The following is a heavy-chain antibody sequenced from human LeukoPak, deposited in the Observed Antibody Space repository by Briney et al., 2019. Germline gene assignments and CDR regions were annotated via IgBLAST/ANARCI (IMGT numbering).Heavy chain of an antibody. J-gene: IGHJ6*03. D-gene: IGHD2-21*01. CDR3: ARGGGDCCYDYYYYMDV. Sequence: YYGGTTYYNASLRSRVTTSVDTSKNQFSLKLSSVTAADTAVYYCARGGGDCCYDYYYYMDVWGKGTTVTVSS. V-gene: IGHV4-39*07. CDR2: YYGGTT.